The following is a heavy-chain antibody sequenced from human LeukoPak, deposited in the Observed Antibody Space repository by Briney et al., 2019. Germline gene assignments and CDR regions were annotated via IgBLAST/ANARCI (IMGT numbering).Heavy chain of an antibody. D-gene: IGHD3-10*01. CDR3: VRASGPFDI. CDR1: GFIFSTYG. V-gene: IGHV3-33*01. CDR2: IWYDGSDK. J-gene: IGHJ3*02. Sequence: GGSLRLSCAASGFIFSTYGMRWVRQAPGKGSEWVAVIWYDGSDKYYADSVKGRFTISRDNSKNTLFPQMNNLRAEDAAVYYCVRASGPFDIWGQGTMVTVSS.